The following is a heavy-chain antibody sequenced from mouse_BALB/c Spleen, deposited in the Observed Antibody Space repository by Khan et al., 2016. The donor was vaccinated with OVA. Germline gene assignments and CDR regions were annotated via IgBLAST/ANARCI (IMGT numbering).Heavy chain of an antibody. D-gene: IGHD1-1*02. J-gene: IGHJ1*01. CDR2: ISSGSNTI. Sequence: EVELVESGGGLVQPGGSRKLSCAASGFPFSSFGMHWVRQSPEKGLEWVAYISSGSNTIHYADTVKGRFTISRDNPKNTLFLQMTSLRSEDTAMYYCVREDYGHWYFDVWGAGTTVTVSS. CDR1: GFPFSSFG. V-gene: IGHV5-17*02. CDR3: VREDYGHWYFDV.